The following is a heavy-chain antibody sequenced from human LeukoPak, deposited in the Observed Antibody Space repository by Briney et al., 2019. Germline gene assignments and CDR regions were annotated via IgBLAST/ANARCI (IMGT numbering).Heavy chain of an antibody. CDR2: INHSGST. CDR1: GGSFSGYY. Sequence: SETLSLTCAVYGGSFSGYYWSWIRQPPGKGLEWIGEINHSGSTNYNPSLKSRVTISVDTSKNQFSLKLSSVTAADTAVYYCARGVRRITFGGVIVPDYFDYWGQGTLVTVSS. CDR3: ARGVRRITFGGVIVPDYFDY. V-gene: IGHV4-34*01. D-gene: IGHD3-16*02. J-gene: IGHJ4*02.